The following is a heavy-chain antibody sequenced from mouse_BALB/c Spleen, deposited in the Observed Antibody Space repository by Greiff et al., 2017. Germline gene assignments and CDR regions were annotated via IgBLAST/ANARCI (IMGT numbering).Heavy chain of an antibody. J-gene: IGHJ4*01. Sequence: EVQLQQSGAELVKPGASVKLSCTASGFNIKDYYMHWVKQRPEQGLEWIGWIDPENGNTIYDPKFQGKASITADTSSNTAYLQLSSLTSEDTAVYYCARRPNGAMDYWGQGTSVTVSS. CDR2: IDPENGNT. CDR1: GFNIKDYY. V-gene: IGHV14-1*02. CDR3: ARRPNGAMDY.